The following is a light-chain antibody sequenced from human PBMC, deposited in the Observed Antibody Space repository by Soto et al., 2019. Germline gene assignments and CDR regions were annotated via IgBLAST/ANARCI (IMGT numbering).Light chain of an antibody. CDR1: SSDVGGYDY. Sequence: QSALTQPPSASGSPGQSVTISCTGTSSDVGGYDYVSWYQQHPGKAPKLMIYEVTIRPSGVSDRFSGSKSGNTASLTVSGLQAEDEAVYTCSSYPGGTPPDVFGPGTKLTVL. V-gene: IGLV2-8*01. J-gene: IGLJ1*01. CDR2: EVT. CDR3: SSYPGGTPPDV.